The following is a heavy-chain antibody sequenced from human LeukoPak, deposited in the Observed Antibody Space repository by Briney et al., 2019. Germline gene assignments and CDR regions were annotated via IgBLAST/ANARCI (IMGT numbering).Heavy chain of an antibody. CDR2: MSNSSAYI. V-gene: IGHV3-21*06. Sequence: PALSLRLSCPASGFNFRGYNMNWVRQAPATGLEWVSSMSNSSAYIYYADSIKGRFTIFRGDARSLLYLQMDSLRAEDTAVYYCVRDFAFGFCNTTTCRYPFDSWGQGTLVTVSS. CDR1: GFNFRGYN. J-gene: IGHJ4*02. CDR3: VRDFAFGFCNTTTCRYPFDS. D-gene: IGHD3-16*01.